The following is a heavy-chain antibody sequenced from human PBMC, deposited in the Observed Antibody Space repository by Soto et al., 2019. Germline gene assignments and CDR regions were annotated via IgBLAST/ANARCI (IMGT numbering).Heavy chain of an antibody. CDR1: GYTFTNSW. V-gene: IGHV5-51*03. D-gene: IGHD6-19*01. Sequence: VQLVQSGAEVRKPGEFLKISCKASGYTFTNSWIAWVRQMPGQGLEWMGIIFPGNSETKYSPSFQGQVTMPVDKSIANAYLQLISLKAPDTAMYFCARTARNTSGRLRGNDFWGQGTQVTVSS. CDR2: IFPGNSET. CDR3: ARTARNTSGRLRGNDF. J-gene: IGHJ4*02.